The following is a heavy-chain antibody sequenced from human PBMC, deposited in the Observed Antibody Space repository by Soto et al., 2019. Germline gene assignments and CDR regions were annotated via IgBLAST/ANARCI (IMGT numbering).Heavy chain of an antibody. CDR2: ISYDGSNK. Sequence: QVQLVESGGGVVQPGRSLRLSCAASVFTFSSYAMHWVRQAPGKGLEWVAVISYDGSNKYYADSVKGRFTISRDNSKNTLYLQMNSLRAEDTAVYYCASGSYYYDSSGYPDGAFDIWGQGTMVTVSS. J-gene: IGHJ3*02. CDR1: VFTFSSYA. V-gene: IGHV3-30-3*01. CDR3: ASGSYYYDSSGYPDGAFDI. D-gene: IGHD3-22*01.